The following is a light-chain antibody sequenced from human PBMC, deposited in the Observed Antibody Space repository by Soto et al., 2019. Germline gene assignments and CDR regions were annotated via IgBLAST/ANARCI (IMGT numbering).Light chain of an antibody. Sequence: EIVMIQSPATLFVSPGERATLSCRASQSVSSNLAWYQQKPGQAPRLLIYGASTRATGIPARFSGSGSGTEFTLTISGLQSEDFAVYYCQQYDNWPRTFGQGTKVDIK. CDR2: GAS. CDR3: QQYDNWPRT. J-gene: IGKJ1*01. V-gene: IGKV3-15*01. CDR1: QSVSSN.